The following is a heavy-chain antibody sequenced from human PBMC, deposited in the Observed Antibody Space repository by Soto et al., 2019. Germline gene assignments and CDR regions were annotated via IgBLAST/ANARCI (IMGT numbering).Heavy chain of an antibody. CDR1: GGSISSYY. CDR3: ARVGTWGGYCSGGSCYVPFDI. CDR2: IYYSGST. Sequence: SETLSLTCTVSGGSISSYYWSWIRQPPGKGLEWIGYIYYSGSTNYNPSLKSRVTISVDTSKNQFSLKFSSVTAADTAVYYCARVGTWGGYCSGGSCYVPFDIWGEGTMVTVSS. V-gene: IGHV4-59*01. J-gene: IGHJ3*02. D-gene: IGHD2-15*01.